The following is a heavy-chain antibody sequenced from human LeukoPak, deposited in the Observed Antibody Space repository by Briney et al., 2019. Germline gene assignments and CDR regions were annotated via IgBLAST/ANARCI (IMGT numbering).Heavy chain of an antibody. CDR3: AREVPGHFDY. CDR1: GFTFSNYG. CDR2: IWYDGSNK. J-gene: IGHJ4*02. Sequence: PGGSLRLSCVASGFTFSNYGMHWVRQAPGKGLEWVAVIWYDGSNKYYTDSVKGRFTISRDNSKNTLYLQMNSLRAEDTAVYYCAREVPGHFDYWGQGTLVTVSS. V-gene: IGHV3-33*01.